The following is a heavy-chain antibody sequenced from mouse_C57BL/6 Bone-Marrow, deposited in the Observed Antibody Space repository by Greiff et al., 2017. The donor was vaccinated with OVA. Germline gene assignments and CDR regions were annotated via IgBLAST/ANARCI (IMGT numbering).Heavy chain of an antibody. CDR2: IRSKSNNYAT. D-gene: IGHD1-1*01. V-gene: IGHV10-1*01. J-gene: IGHJ3*01. Sequence: EVHLVESGGGLVQPKGSLKLSCAASGFSFNTYAMNWVRQAPGKGLEWVARIRSKSNNYATYYADSVKDRFTISRDDSESMLYLQMNNLKTEDTAMYYCVSPHYGSSYTWFAYWGQGTLVTVSA. CDR3: VSPHYGSSYTWFAY. CDR1: GFSFNTYA.